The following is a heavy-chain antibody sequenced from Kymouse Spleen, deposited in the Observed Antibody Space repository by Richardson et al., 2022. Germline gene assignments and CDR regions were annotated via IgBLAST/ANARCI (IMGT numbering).Heavy chain of an antibody. CDR3: ASITGTTSSWFDP. Sequence: QVQLQQWGAGLLKPSETLSLTCAVYGGSFSGYYWSWIRQPPGKGLEWIGEINHSGSTNYNPSLKSRVTISVDTSKNQFSLKLSSVTAADTAVYYCASITGTTSSWFDPWGQGTLVTVSS. J-gene: IGHJ5*02. D-gene: IGHD1-7*01. CDR2: INHSGST. CDR1: GGSFSGYY. V-gene: IGHV4-34*01.